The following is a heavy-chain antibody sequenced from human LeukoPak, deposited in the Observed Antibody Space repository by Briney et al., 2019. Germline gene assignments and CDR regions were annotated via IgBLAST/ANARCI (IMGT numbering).Heavy chain of an antibody. CDR2: INHSGST. Sequence: PSETLSLTCAVYGGSLSGYYWSWIRQPPGKGLEWIGEINHSGSTNYNPSLKSRVTISVDTSKNQFSLKLSSVTAADTAVYYCATAARIAAAGYSWFDPWGQGTLVTVSS. V-gene: IGHV4-34*01. D-gene: IGHD6-13*01. CDR1: GGSLSGYY. CDR3: ATAARIAAAGYSWFDP. J-gene: IGHJ5*02.